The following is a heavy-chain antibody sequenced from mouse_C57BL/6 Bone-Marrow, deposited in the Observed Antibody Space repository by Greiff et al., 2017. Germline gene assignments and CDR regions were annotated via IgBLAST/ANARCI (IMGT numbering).Heavy chain of an antibody. CDR2: IYPGDGDT. Sequence: VQLQQSGPELVKPGASVKISCKASGYAFSRSWMHWVKQRPGQGLEWIGRIYPGDGDTNSNGKFKGKATLTADTSSSTAYMQLSSLTTEDSAVYFCAKWAVDYFDGGGRGTTLTVTS. V-gene: IGHV1-82*01. J-gene: IGHJ2*01. CDR1: GYAFSRSW. CDR3: AKWAVDYFDG.